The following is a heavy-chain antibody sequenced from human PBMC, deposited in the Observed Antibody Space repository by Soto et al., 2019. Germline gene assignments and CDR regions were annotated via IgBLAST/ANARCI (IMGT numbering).Heavy chain of an antibody. J-gene: IGHJ6*03. CDR3: ARDDVHCSGGRCYGVPMDV. V-gene: IGHV3-21*01. CDR1: GFTFSSYS. CDR2: ISSSSSYI. Sequence: GGSLRLSCAASGFTFSSYSMNGVRQAPGKGLEWVSSISSSSSYIYYADSVKGRFTISRDNAKNSLYLQMNSLRAEDTAVYYCARDDVHCSGGRCYGVPMDVWGKGTTVTVSS. D-gene: IGHD2-15*01.